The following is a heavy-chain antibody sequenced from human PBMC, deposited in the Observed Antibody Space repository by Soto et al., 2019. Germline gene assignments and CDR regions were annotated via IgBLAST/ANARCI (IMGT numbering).Heavy chain of an antibody. CDR3: ARTIVVVIQYPYFDY. CDR2: IYYSGST. V-gene: IGHV4-31*03. Sequence: SETLSLTCTVSGGSISSGGYYWSWIRQHPGKGLEWIGYIYYSGSTYYNPSLKSRVTISVDTSKNQFSLKLSSVTAADTAVYYCARTIVVVIQYPYFDYWGQGTLVTVSS. D-gene: IGHD3-22*01. J-gene: IGHJ4*02. CDR1: GGSISSGGYY.